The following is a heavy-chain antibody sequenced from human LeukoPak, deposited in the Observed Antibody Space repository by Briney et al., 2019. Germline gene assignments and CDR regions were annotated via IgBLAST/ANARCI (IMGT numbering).Heavy chain of an antibody. V-gene: IGHV1-69*13. CDR3: ARDLYYYDSSGYYG. Sequence: SVKVSCKASGGTFSSHAISWVRQAPGQGLEWMGGIIPIFGTANYAQKFQGRVTITADESTSTAYMELSSLRSEDTAVYYCARDLYYYDSSGYYGWGQGTLVTVSS. J-gene: IGHJ4*02. D-gene: IGHD3-22*01. CDR1: GGTFSSHA. CDR2: IIPIFGTA.